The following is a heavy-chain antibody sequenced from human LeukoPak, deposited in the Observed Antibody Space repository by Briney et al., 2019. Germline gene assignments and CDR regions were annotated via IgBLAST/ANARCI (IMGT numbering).Heavy chain of an antibody. CDR3: ARQVYSSSWSYYFDS. D-gene: IGHD6-13*01. CDR1: GGSISSYY. V-gene: IGHV4-59*01. J-gene: IGHJ4*02. Sequence: SETLSLTCTVSGGSISSYYWSWIRQPPGKGLEWIGYIYYSGSTNYNPSLKSRVTISVDTSKNQFSLKLSSVTPADTAVYYCARQVYSSSWSYYFDSWGQGILVTVSS. CDR2: IYYSGST.